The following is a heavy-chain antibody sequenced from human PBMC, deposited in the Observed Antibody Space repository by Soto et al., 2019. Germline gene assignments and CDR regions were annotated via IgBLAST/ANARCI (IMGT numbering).Heavy chain of an antibody. CDR2: IHSSGTTL. V-gene: IGHV3-11*01. D-gene: IGHD2-2*01. CDR3: ARDPDTSSKIDY. Sequence: QVQLVESGGGLVKPGGSLRLSCVASGFTFSGYYMSWVRQAPGKGLEWVSYIHSSGTTLYYADSVKGRFTISRDNAKNSLYLQMNSLRAEDTAVYYCARDPDTSSKIDYWGQGTLVTVSS. J-gene: IGHJ4*02. CDR1: GFTFSGYY.